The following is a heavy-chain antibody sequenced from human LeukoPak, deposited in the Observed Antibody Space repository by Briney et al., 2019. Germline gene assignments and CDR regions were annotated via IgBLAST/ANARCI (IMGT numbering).Heavy chain of an antibody. CDR1: GFTFGVYA. Sequence: PGGPLTLSCAASGFTFGVYAMIWVRQAPGRGLEWVSTISDNTYYSDSVQRRFTISRDNSKNTVFLRMTSLRGEDSAIYYCAKSGGHGTGYGFHIWGQGTMVTVSS. D-gene: IGHD6-19*01. CDR2: ISDNT. J-gene: IGHJ3*02. V-gene: IGHV3-23*01. CDR3: AKSGGHGTGYGFHI.